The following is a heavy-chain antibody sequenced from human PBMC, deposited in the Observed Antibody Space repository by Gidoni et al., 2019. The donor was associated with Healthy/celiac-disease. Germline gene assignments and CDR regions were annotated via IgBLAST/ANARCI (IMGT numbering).Heavy chain of an antibody. CDR3: ARHKQDHYYYYGMDV. Sequence: QLQLQESGPGLVKPSETLSLTCTVSGGSISSSSYYWGWIRQPPGKGREWIGSIYYSGSTYYNPSLKSRVTISVDTSKNQFSLKLSSVTAADTAVYYCARHKQDHYYYYGMDVWGQGTTVTVSS. J-gene: IGHJ6*02. V-gene: IGHV4-39*01. CDR1: GGSISSSSYY. CDR2: IYYSGST.